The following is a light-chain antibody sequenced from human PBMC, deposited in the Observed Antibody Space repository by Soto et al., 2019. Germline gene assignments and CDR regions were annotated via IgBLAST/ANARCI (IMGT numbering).Light chain of an antibody. CDR3: QQYNKLPWP. CDR2: GAS. J-gene: IGKJ5*01. Sequence: LPXXTWEXVTVXXWASQIVSIDLAWYQQKPGHAPRLLIYGASTRATGIPARLSASGSGTEFTLTISSLQSEYFAVYYCQQYNKLPWPFG. V-gene: IGKV3-15*01. CDR1: QIVSID.